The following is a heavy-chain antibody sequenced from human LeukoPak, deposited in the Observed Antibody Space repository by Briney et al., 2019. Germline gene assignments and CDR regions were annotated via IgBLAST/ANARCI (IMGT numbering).Heavy chain of an antibody. CDR2: IWYDGSNK. CDR1: GSTFSRYG. CDR3: ARDSTTVTVYGMDV. D-gene: IGHD4-17*01. V-gene: IGHV3-33*01. J-gene: IGHJ6*02. Sequence: QPGGSLRLSCAASGSTFSRYGMHWVRQAPGKGLEWVAVIWYDGSNKYYADSVKGQFTISRDNSKNTLYLQMNSLRAEDTAVYYCARDSTTVTVYGMDVWGQGTTVTVSS.